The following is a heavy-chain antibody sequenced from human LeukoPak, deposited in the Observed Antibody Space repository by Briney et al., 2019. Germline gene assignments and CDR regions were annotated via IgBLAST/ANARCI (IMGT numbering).Heavy chain of an antibody. D-gene: IGHD6-19*01. J-gene: IGHJ4*02. CDR3: ARPTSGWYAGGFDY. V-gene: IGHV3-23*01. CDR2: LSFSGLTT. CDR1: GFTFANYA. Sequence: GGSLRLSCVASGFTFANYAMNWVRQAPGKGLEWVSALSFSGLTTYYADSVRGRFTISRDNSKSTLYLQMNSLRAEDTALYYCARPTSGWYAGGFDYWGQGILVTVSS.